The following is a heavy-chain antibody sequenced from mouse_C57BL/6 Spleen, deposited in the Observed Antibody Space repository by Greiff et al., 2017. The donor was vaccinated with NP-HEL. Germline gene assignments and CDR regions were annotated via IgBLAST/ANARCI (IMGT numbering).Heavy chain of an antibody. D-gene: IGHD2-3*01. CDR1: GYTFTSYW. CDR3: ARYDGYYPALFAY. V-gene: IGHV1-55*01. J-gene: IGHJ3*01. Sequence: VQLQQSGAELVKPGASVKMSCKASGYTFTSYWITWVKQRPGQGLEWIGDIYPGSGSTNYNEKFKSKATLTVDTSSSTAYMQLSSLTSEDSAVYYCARYDGYYPALFAYWGQGTLVTVSA. CDR2: IYPGSGST.